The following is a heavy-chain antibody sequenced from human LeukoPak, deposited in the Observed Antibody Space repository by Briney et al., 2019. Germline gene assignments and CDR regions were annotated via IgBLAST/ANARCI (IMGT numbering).Heavy chain of an antibody. CDR2: INPSVGGT. J-gene: IGHJ4*02. V-gene: IGHV1-46*01. CDR1: GGTSIGYT. Sequence: GASVKVSCKASGGTSIGYTFSWVRQAPGQGLEWMGIINPSVGGTVYAQKFQGRVTMTRDMSTSTVYMELSSLRSEDTAVYYCARVLLLAPPYYDYWGQGTLITVSS. CDR3: ARVLLLAPPYYDY. D-gene: IGHD2-15*01.